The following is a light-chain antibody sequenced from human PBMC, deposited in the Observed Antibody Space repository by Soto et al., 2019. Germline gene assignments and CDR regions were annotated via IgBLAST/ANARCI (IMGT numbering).Light chain of an antibody. CDR2: SVS. J-gene: IGLJ1*01. CDR1: SSDVGGHNY. Sequence: QSVLTQPPSASGTPGQRITISCSGTSSDVGGHNYVSWYQQYPGKAPKLLLSSVSKRPSGVPDRFSGSKSGNTASLTISGLQAEDEADYYCCSYAGSYTYVFGTGTKLTVL. V-gene: IGLV2-11*01. CDR3: CSYAGSYTYV.